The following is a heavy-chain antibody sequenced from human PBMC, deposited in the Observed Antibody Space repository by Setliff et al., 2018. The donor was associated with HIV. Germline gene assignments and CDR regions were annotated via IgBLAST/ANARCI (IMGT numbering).Heavy chain of an antibody. V-gene: IGHV1-2*06. CDR1: GYTSTGYY. CDR2: INLNSGGT. D-gene: IGHD2-2*02. Sequence: ASVKVSCKASGYTSTGYYVHWVRQAPGQGLEWMGRINLNSGGTTYAQRFQGRVTMTWDTSISTACVELSRLTSDDTAVYYCARSSISEYLLYYWGHGTLVTVSS. CDR3: ARSSISEYLLYY. J-gene: IGHJ4*01.